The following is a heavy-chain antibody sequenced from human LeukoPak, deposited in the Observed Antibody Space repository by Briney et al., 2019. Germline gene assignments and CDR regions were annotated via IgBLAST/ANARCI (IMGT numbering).Heavy chain of an antibody. CDR3: GQTNGRYSGYDPTPYYYYMDV. D-gene: IGHD5-12*01. Sequence: SVKVSCKASGGTFSSYAISWVRQAPGQGLGWMGGIIPIFGTANYAQKFQGRVTITADESTSTAYMELSSLRSEDTAVYYCGQTNGRYSGYDPTPYYYYMDVWGKGTTVTVSS. V-gene: IGHV1-69*13. CDR1: GGTFSSYA. J-gene: IGHJ6*03. CDR2: IIPIFGTA.